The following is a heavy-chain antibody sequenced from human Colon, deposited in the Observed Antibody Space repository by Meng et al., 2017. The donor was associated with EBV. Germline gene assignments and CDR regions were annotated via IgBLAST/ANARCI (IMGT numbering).Heavy chain of an antibody. CDR2: VYHTGST. J-gene: IGHJ4*02. CDR1: GGSISSSHW. D-gene: IGHD2-21*01. Sequence: GHLREWGPGLVKPSGTLSLTCSVSGGSISSSHWWPWVRQPPGKGLEWIGEVYHTGSTKYNPSLKSRLTISVDKSKNQFSLNLTSVTAADTAVYYCARVWQSLTAFFDSWGQGTLVTVAS. CDR3: ARVWQSLTAFFDS. V-gene: IGHV4-4*02.